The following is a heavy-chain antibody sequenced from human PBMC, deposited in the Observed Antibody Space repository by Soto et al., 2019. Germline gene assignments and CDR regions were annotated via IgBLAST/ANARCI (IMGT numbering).Heavy chain of an antibody. CDR3: AHSGQSERDWFDP. CDR2: INWDDDK. J-gene: IGHJ5*02. CDR1: GFSLSTSGVS. Sequence: QITLKESGPTLVKPTQTLTLTCTFSGFSLSTSGVSVDWIRQPPGKALEWLALINWDDDKRYSPSLKSRLTXNXHXFKNQVVLTKTNMDPVETATYYCAHSGQSERDWFDPWGQGTLVTVSS. V-gene: IGHV2-5*02.